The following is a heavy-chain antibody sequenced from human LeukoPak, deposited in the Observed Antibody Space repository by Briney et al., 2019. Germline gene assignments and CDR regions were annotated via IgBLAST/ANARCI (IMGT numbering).Heavy chain of an antibody. CDR2: NKSKTDGGTT. V-gene: IGHV3-15*01. D-gene: IGHD3-22*01. J-gene: IGHJ4*02. Sequence: RGGSLRLSCAASGFTFSNAWMSWVRQAPGKGRGWVGRNKSKTDGGTTDYAAPVKGRFTIARDDSKNTLYLQMNSLKTEDTAVYYCTADRPLPSGYYPIDYWGQGTLVTVSS. CDR3: TADRPLPSGYYPIDY. CDR1: GFTFSNAW.